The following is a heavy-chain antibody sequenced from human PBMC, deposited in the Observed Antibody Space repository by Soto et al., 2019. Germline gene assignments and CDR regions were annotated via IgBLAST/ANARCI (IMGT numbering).Heavy chain of an antibody. CDR3: ARDWTHYDSSGPGDY. CDR2: INPNSGGT. CDR1: GYTFTGYY. V-gene: IGHV1-2*02. J-gene: IGHJ4*02. D-gene: IGHD3-22*01. Sequence: ASVKVSCKASGYTFTGYYMHWVRQAPGQGLEWMGWINPNSGGTNYAQKFQGRVTMTRDTSAITAYMELSSLRSEDTAVYYCARDWTHYDSSGPGDYWGQGTLVTVSS.